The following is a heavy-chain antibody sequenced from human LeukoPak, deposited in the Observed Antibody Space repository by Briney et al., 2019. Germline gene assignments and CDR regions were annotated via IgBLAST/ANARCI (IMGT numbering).Heavy chain of an antibody. J-gene: IGHJ5*02. D-gene: IGHD3-10*01. CDR2: ISSSSSYT. Sequence: GGSLRLSCAASGFTFSDYYMSWIRQAPGKGLEWVSYISSSSSYTNYADSVKGRFTISRDNAKNSLYLQMNSLRAEDTAVYYCARVKVRGAPANWFDPWGQGTLVTVSS. CDR3: ARVKVRGAPANWFDP. V-gene: IGHV3-11*06. CDR1: GFTFSDYY.